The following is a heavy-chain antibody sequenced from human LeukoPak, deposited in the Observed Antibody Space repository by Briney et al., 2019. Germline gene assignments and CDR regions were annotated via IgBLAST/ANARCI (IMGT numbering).Heavy chain of an antibody. CDR3: AKDPKIVVVTAVFDY. CDR1: GFTVSSNY. Sequence: PGGSLRLSCAASGFTVSSNYMSWVRQAPGKGLEWVSVIYSGGSTYYADSVKGRFTISRDNSKNTLYLQMNSLRAEDAAVYYCAKDPKIVVVTAVFDYWGQGTLVTVSS. V-gene: IGHV3-66*01. CDR2: IYSGGST. D-gene: IGHD2-21*02. J-gene: IGHJ4*02.